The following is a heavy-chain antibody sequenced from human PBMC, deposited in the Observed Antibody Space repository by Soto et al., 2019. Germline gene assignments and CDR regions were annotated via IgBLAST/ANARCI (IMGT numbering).Heavy chain of an antibody. Sequence: SVKVSCKASAGTFDTYSIMWVRQAPGQGLEWMGRTIPAIDLINYAQKFQGRFTITVDKSTTTVYMELRSLRYEDTAIYYCARTGSFDYWGQGTLVTVSS. CDR3: ARTGSFDY. CDR2: TIPAIDLI. CDR1: AGTFDTYS. D-gene: IGHD3-10*01. V-gene: IGHV1-69*02. J-gene: IGHJ4*02.